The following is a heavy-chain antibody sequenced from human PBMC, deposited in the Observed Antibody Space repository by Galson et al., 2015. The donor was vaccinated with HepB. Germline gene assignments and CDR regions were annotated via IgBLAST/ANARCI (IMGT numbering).Heavy chain of an antibody. Sequence: SLRLSCAASGFTFSDYYMSWIRQAPWKGLEWVSYISSSGSTIYYADSVKGRFTISRDNAKNSLYLQMNSLRAEDTAVYYCARDPITMIAPAWGQGTLVTVSS. D-gene: IGHD3-22*01. CDR3: ARDPITMIAPA. J-gene: IGHJ5*02. V-gene: IGHV3-11*01. CDR2: ISSSGSTI. CDR1: GFTFSDYY.